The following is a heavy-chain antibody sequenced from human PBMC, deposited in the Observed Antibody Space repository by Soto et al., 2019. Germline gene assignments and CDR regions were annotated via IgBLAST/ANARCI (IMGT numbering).Heavy chain of an antibody. CDR1: GFTFSSYG. CDR3: ARDGRGYYDSSGPFDY. V-gene: IGHV3-33*01. D-gene: IGHD3-22*01. J-gene: IGHJ4*02. Sequence: QVQLVESGGGVVQPGRSLRLSCAASGFTFSSYGMHWVRQAPGKGLEWVAVIWYDGSNKYYADSVKGRFTISRDNSKNTLYLQMNSLRAEDTAVYYCARDGRGYYDSSGPFDYWGQGTLVTVSS. CDR2: IWYDGSNK.